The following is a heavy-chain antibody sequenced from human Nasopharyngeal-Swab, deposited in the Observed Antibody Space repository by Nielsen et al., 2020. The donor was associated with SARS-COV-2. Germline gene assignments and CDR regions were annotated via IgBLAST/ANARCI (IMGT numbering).Heavy chain of an antibody. CDR3: ARASTTLDWLSTLDVWDV. Sequence: ASVKVSCKASGYTFTSYGISWVRQAPGQGLEWMRWISAYNGNTNYAQKLQGRVTMTTDTSTSTAYMELRSLRSDDTAVYYCARASTTLDWLSTLDVWDVWGQGTTVTVSS. CDR1: GYTFTSYG. CDR2: ISAYNGNT. V-gene: IGHV1-18*01. J-gene: IGHJ6*02. D-gene: IGHD3-9*01.